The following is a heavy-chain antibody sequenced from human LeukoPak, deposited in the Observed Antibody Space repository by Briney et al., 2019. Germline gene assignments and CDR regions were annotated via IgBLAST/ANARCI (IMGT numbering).Heavy chain of an antibody. V-gene: IGHV4-39*01. Sequence: PSETLSLTCSVSGGSFSSSSYYWGWIRQPPGKGLEWIGSIYYTGRTEYSPSLRSRVSISVDTSKNQLSLNLNSVTAADTAVYYCARHQYSGYQLLFFAQWGQGTLVTVSP. J-gene: IGHJ4*02. CDR2: IYYTGRT. D-gene: IGHD5-12*01. CDR3: ARHQYSGYQLLFFAQ. CDR1: GGSFSSSSYY.